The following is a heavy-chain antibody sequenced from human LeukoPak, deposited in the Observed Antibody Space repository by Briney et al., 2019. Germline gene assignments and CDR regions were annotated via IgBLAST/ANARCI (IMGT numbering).Heavy chain of an antibody. D-gene: IGHD1-14*01. CDR2: IYSGGST. Sequence: PSETLSLTCTVSGDSISSYYWSWIRQPPGKGLEWIGYIYSGGSTNYNPSFGSRFTMPVATSKNHFSRRLSSVTAADTAVFSCARHGMTEVGSFDYWGQGTLVTVSS. J-gene: IGHJ4*02. V-gene: IGHV4-59*08. CDR3: ARHGMTEVGSFDY. CDR1: GDSISSYY.